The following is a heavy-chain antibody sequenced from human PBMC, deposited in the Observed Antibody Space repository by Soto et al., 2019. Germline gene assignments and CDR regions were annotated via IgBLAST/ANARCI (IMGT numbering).Heavy chain of an antibody. D-gene: IGHD6-13*01. CDR3: AKDSRESSSSWYGGRLDYYYYGMDV. CDR1: GFTFSSYA. Sequence: GGSLRLSCAASGFTFSSYAMSWVRQAPGKGLEWVSAISGSGGSTYYADSVKGRFTISRDNSKNTLYLQMNSLRAEDTAVYYCAKDSRESSSSWYGGRLDYYYYGMDVWGQGTTVTVSS. V-gene: IGHV3-23*01. J-gene: IGHJ6*02. CDR2: ISGSGGST.